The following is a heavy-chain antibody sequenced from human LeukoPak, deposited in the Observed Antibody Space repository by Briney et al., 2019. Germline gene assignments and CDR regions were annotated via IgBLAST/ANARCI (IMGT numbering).Heavy chain of an antibody. CDR3: ARVPIAVAPFDY. D-gene: IGHD6-19*01. V-gene: IGHV3-48*03. J-gene: IGHJ4*02. CDR1: GFTFSSYE. Sequence: GGSLRLSCAASGFTFSSYEMNWVRQAPGKGLEWVSYISSSGSTIYYADSVRGRFTISRDNAKNSLYLQMNSLRAEDTAVYYCARVPIAVAPFDYWGQGTLVTVSS. CDR2: ISSSGSTI.